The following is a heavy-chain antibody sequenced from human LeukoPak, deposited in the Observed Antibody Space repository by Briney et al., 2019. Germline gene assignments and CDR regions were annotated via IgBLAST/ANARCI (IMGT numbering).Heavy chain of an antibody. CDR2: IIPIFGTA. V-gene: IGHV1-69*01. J-gene: IGHJ5*02. CDR3: ARCPGLRYFDWLHNWFDP. Sequence: SVKVSCKASGGTFSSYAISWVRQAPGQGLEWMGGIIPIFGTANYAQKFQGRVTITADESTSTAYMELSSLRSADTAVYYCARCPGLRYFDWLHNWFDPWGQGTLVTVSS. D-gene: IGHD3-9*01. CDR1: GGTFSSYA.